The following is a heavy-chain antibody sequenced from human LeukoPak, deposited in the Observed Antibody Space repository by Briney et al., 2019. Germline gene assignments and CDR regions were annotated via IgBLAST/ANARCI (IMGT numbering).Heavy chain of an antibody. V-gene: IGHV4-4*07. CDR2: IYTSGSA. J-gene: IGHJ4*02. D-gene: IGHD5-18*01. CDR1: GGSISSYY. CDR3: ASSVDTAMVGGY. Sequence: PSETLSLTCTVSGGSISSYYWSWIRQPAGKGLEWIGRIYTSGSANYNPALKSRVSMSVDTSKNQFFLKLSSVTAADTAVYYCASSVDTAMVGGYWGQGTLVTVSS.